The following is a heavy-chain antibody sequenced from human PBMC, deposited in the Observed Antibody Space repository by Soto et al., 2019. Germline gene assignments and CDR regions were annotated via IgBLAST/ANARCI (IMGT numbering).Heavy chain of an antibody. CDR2: ISGSGGST. CDR3: AKSESCSSTSCYLSLGYYYGMDV. Sequence: PGGSLRLSCAASGFTFSSYAMSWVRQAPGKGLEWVSAISGSGGSTYYADSVKGRFTISRDNSKNTLYLQMSSLRAEDTAVYYCAKSESCSSTSCYLSLGYYYGMDVWGQGTTVTVSS. CDR1: GFTFSSYA. J-gene: IGHJ6*02. D-gene: IGHD2-2*01. V-gene: IGHV3-23*01.